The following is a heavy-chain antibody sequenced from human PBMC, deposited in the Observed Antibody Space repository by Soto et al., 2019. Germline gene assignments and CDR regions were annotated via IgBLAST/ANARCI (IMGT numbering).Heavy chain of an antibody. V-gene: IGHV5-51*01. CDR2: TYPGDSDT. Sequence: GESLKISCKGSGYKFTNYCIGWVRQMPGKGLEWLGLTYPGDSDTRYSPSFQGQVTISADKSISTAYLQWSSLKASDTAIYYCALVVRGVTTEAHYFDYWGQGTLVTVSS. D-gene: IGHD3-10*01. J-gene: IGHJ4*02. CDR3: ALVVRGVTTEAHYFDY. CDR1: GYKFTNYC.